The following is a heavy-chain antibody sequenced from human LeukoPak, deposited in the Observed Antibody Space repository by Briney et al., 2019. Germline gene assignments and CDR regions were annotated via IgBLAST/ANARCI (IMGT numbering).Heavy chain of an antibody. CDR2: IYTSGST. CDR1: GGSISSYY. J-gene: IGHJ4*02. Sequence: SETLSLTCTVSGGSISSYYWSWIRQPAGKGLEWIGRIYTSGSTNYNPSLKSRVTMSVDTSKNQISLKLSSVTAADTAVYYCARDGTPEAYYYGSGSYYFDYWGQGTLVTVSS. CDR3: ARDGTPEAYYYGSGSYYFDY. V-gene: IGHV4-4*07. D-gene: IGHD3-10*01.